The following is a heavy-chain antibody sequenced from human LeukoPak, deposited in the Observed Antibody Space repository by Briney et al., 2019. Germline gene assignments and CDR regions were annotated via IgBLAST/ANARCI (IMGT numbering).Heavy chain of an antibody. J-gene: IGHJ6*03. CDR1: GGTFSSYA. CDR2: IIPIFGTA. Sequence: SVKVSCKASGGTFSSYAISWVRQAPGQGLEWMGGIIPIFGTANYAQKFQGRVTITTDESTSTAYMELSSLRSEDTAVYYCARGGPRLPESIAARPTPYYYMDVWGKGTTVTVSS. D-gene: IGHD6-6*01. V-gene: IGHV1-69*05. CDR3: ARGGPRLPESIAARPTPYYYMDV.